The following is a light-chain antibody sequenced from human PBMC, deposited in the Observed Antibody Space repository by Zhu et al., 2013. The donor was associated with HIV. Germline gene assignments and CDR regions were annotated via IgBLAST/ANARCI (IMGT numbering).Light chain of an antibody. V-gene: IGKV3-15*01. CDR1: QNINNN. CDR3: HQYNDWPS. Sequence: EVVMTQSPVTLSVSPGESATLSCRASQNINNNLAWYQQKPGQPPRLLIYGASTRAPGIPARFSGSGSGTEFTLTISSLQSEDFAVYYCHQYNDWPSFGQGTKVEIK. J-gene: IGKJ1*01. CDR2: GAS.